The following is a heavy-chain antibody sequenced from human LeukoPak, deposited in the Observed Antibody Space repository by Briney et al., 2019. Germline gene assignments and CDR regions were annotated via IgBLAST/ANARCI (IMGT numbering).Heavy chain of an antibody. CDR1: GVTLSPYG. D-gene: IGHD3-10*01. V-gene: IGHV3-30*18. Sequence: GRSLRLSCAASGVTLSPYGIHWVRQAPGKGLGWVAAISYEGGTQHYADSVKGRFIISRDSPRNTLYLQMNILRTEDTAVYYCAKEGTPQVSTWYDLWGQGTQVIVSS. CDR2: ISYEGGTQ. CDR3: AKEGTPQVSTWYDL. J-gene: IGHJ5*02.